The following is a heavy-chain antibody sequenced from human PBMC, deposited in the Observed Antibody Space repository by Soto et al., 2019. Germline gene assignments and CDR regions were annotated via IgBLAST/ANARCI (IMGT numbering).Heavy chain of an antibody. D-gene: IGHD3-3*01. J-gene: IGHJ4*02. CDR3: AKGPLTYYDFWSGYYTSPLYYFDY. Sequence: GGSLRLSCAASGFTFSSYAMSWVRQAPGKGLEWVSAISGSGGSTYYADSVKGRFTISRDNSKNTLYLQMNSLRAEDTAVYYCAKGPLTYYDFWSGYYTSPLYYFDYWGQGTLVTVSS. CDR1: GFTFSSYA. V-gene: IGHV3-23*01. CDR2: ISGSGGST.